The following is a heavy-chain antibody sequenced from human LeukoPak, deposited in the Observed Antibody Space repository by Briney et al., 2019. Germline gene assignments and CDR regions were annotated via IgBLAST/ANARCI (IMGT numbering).Heavy chain of an antibody. D-gene: IGHD6-13*01. CDR1: GFTFSSYA. Sequence: GGSLRLSCAASGFTFSSYAMHWVRQAPGKGLEWVAVISYDGSNKYYADSVKGRFTISRDNSKNTLYLQMNSLRAEDTAVYYCAKDRKTLITAAGSYYFDYWGQGTLVTVSS. CDR2: ISYDGSNK. V-gene: IGHV3-30-3*01. J-gene: IGHJ4*02. CDR3: AKDRKTLITAAGSYYFDY.